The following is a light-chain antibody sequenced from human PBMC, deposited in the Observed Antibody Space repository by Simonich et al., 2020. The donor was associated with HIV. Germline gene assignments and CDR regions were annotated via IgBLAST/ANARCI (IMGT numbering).Light chain of an antibody. J-gene: IGLJ3*02. Sequence: QSALTQPPSASGSPGQSVTISCTGTSSDVGGYNYVSWYQQHPGTAPKLLICDNSNRPSGIPDRFSGSKSGTSASLAITGLQAEDEADYYCQSYDSRLSTWVFGGGTKLTVL. CDR3: QSYDSRLSTWV. CDR1: SSDVGGYNY. CDR2: DNS. V-gene: IGLV2-8*01.